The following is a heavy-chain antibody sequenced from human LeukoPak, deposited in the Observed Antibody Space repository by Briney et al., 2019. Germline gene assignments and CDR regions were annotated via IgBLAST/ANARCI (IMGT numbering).Heavy chain of an antibody. V-gene: IGHV3-21*01. CDR3: AREGNRGRFDY. J-gene: IGHJ4*02. D-gene: IGHD3-16*01. Sequence: PGGSLRLSCAASGFTFSSYSMSWVRQAPGKGLEWVSSISSSSTYRYYAASVKGRFTISRDNAKNSLYLQMNSLRAEDTALYYCAREGNRGRFDYWGQGTLVTVSS. CDR1: GFTFSSYS. CDR2: ISSSSTYR.